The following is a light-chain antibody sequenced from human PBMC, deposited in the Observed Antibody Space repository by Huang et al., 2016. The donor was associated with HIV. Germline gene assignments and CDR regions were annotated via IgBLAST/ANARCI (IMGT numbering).Light chain of an antibody. CDR3: QQSARTPRT. J-gene: IGKJ2*01. V-gene: IGKV1-39*01. Sequence: DIQITQSPSSLSASVGDRVHITCRASQNINRYLNWYQQRPGEAPKRLIHGASSLQSRVPSRFTGSGSGTDFALTISSLQPEDSATYYCQQSARTPRTFGQGTKLEI. CDR2: GAS. CDR1: QNINRY.